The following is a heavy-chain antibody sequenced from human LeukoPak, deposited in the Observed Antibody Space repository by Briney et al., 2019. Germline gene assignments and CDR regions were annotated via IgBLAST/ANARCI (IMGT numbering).Heavy chain of an antibody. CDR1: GGSIGSGGYY. J-gene: IGHJ2*01. CDR3: ARTYLGGFDL. D-gene: IGHD2-2*01. CDR2: IYYSGST. V-gene: IGHV4-31*03. Sequence: PSETLSLTCTVSGGSIGSGGYYWSWIRQHPGRGLEWIGYIYYSGSTYYNPSLKSRVTISVDTSKNQFSLKLSSVTAADTAVYYCARTYLGGFDLWGRGTLVTVSS.